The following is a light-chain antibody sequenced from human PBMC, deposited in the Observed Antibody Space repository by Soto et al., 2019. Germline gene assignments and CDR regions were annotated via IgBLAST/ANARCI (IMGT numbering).Light chain of an antibody. CDR1: QDISNY. J-gene: IGKJ2*01. CDR3: QQYDSVPYT. Sequence: DIQMTQSPSSLSASVGDRVTITCQASQDISNYLNWYQQKPGKAPKLLIYIASNLERGVPSRFSGSGSGTHFSLTISSLQPEDFATYFCQQYDSVPYTFGQGTTVDIK. CDR2: IAS. V-gene: IGKV1-33*01.